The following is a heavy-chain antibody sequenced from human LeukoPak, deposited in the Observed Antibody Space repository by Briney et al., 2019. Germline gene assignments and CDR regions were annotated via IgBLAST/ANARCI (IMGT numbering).Heavy chain of an antibody. J-gene: IGHJ4*02. CDR3: VRAYYDISTGYLDY. Sequence: SETLSLTCAVYGGSFSGYYWSWIRQPPGKGLEWIGEINHSGSTNYNPSLKSRVTISVDTSKNQFSLKLSSVTPEDTAVYYCVRAYYDISTGYLDYWGQGTLVTVSP. CDR1: GGSFSGYY. D-gene: IGHD3-9*01. CDR2: INHSGST. V-gene: IGHV4-34*01.